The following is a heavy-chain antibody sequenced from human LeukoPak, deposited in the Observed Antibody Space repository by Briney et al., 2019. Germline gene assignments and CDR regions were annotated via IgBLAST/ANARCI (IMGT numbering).Heavy chain of an antibody. Sequence: ASVKVSRTPSGYTLTGYYMHSVRQAPRHGLEWMGWINPNSGGTNYAQKFQGRVTMTRDTSISTAYMELSRLRSDDTAVYYCARGAPSDYWGQGTLVTVSS. CDR2: INPNSGGT. CDR3: ARGAPSDY. J-gene: IGHJ4*02. CDR1: GYTLTGYY. V-gene: IGHV1-2*02.